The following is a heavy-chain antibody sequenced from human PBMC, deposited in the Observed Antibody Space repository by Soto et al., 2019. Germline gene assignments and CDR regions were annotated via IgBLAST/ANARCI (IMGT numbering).Heavy chain of an antibody. D-gene: IGHD3-9*01. CDR1: GYTFTNYG. CDR2: ISAYNGNT. V-gene: IGHV1-18*01. J-gene: IGHJ3*02. Sequence: GASVKVSCKTSGYTFTNYGVSWVRQAPGQGLEWMGWISAYNGNTNYAQRFQGRVTMTTDTSTSTAYMELSSLRPDDTAIYHCARELLRFFDWFPRGDDAFDIWGQGTMVTV. CDR3: ARELLRFFDWFPRGDDAFDI.